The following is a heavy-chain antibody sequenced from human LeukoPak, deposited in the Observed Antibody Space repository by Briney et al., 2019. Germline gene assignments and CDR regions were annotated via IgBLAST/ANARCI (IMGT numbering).Heavy chain of an antibody. CDR1: GYTFTSYD. D-gene: IGHD5-18*01. Sequence: ASVKVSCKASGYTFTSYDINWVRQAIGQGLEWMGWMNPNSGNTGYAQKFQGRVTMTRNTSISTAYMELSSLRSEDTAVYYCARVPPLLQKDTAMVRYLFDYWGQGTLVTVSS. CDR2: MNPNSGNT. J-gene: IGHJ4*02. CDR3: ARVPPLLQKDTAMVRYLFDY. V-gene: IGHV1-8*01.